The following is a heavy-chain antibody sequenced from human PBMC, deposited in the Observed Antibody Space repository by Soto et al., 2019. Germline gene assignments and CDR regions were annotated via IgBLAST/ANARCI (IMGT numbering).Heavy chain of an antibody. CDR3: ARRYSSGWTWFDS. CDR1: GYTFSSYT. CDR2: INPDNGNT. V-gene: IGHV1-3*01. Sequence: ASVKVSCKASGYTFSSYTVHRVRQAPGQRLEWMGWINPDNGNTKYSQKFQGRVTITRDTSASTAYMELSSLRSEDTAVYYCARRYSSGWTWFDSWGQGTLVTVSS. D-gene: IGHD6-19*01. J-gene: IGHJ5*01.